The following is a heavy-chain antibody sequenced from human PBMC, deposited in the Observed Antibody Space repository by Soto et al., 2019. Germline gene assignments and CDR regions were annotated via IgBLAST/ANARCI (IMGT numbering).Heavy chain of an antibody. D-gene: IGHD6-19*01. CDR1: GFTFSSYG. J-gene: IGHJ4*02. Sequence: PGGSLRLSCAASGFTFSSYGMHWVRQAPGKGLEWVAVISYDGSNKYYADSVKGRFTISRDNSKNTLYLQMNSLRAEDTAVYYCANVWSSGWPDHDYWGQGTLVTVSS. CDR3: ANVWSSGWPDHDY. CDR2: ISYDGSNK. V-gene: IGHV3-30*18.